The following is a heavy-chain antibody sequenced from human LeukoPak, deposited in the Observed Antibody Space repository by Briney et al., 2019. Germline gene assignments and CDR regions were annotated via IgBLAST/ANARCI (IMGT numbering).Heavy chain of an antibody. CDR2: ISYDGSNT. D-gene: IGHD3-22*01. Sequence: GSLRLSCAASGFSFSSYGMHWVRQAPGKGLEWVAVISYDGSNTYYADSVKGRFTISRDNSKNTLYLQMNSLRAEDTAVYYCAKDRVGYDNSGYYYWGQGTLVTVSS. J-gene: IGHJ4*02. CDR1: GFSFSSYG. CDR3: AKDRVGYDNSGYYY. V-gene: IGHV3-30*18.